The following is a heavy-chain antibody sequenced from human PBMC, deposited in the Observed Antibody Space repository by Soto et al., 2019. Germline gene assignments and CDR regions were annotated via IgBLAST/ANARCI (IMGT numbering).Heavy chain of an antibody. CDR3: TRGLASGDY. D-gene: IGHD6-6*01. Sequence: QVQLVQPGAEVKKPGASVKFSCKASGYIFTNFYIHWVRQAPGQGLEWIGIINPNGGSTNYAQNFQGRVTMTRDTSTSTVYMDLSSLRSEDTAGYYCTRGLASGDYWGQGTLITFSS. CDR2: INPNGGST. CDR1: GYIFTNFY. J-gene: IGHJ4*02. V-gene: IGHV1-46*03.